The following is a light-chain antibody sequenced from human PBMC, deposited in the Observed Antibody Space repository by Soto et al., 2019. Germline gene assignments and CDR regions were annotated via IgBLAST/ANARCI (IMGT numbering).Light chain of an antibody. CDR2: DAS. J-gene: IGKJ1*01. V-gene: IGKV3-15*01. CDR1: QSVSSN. CDR3: QQDTIRPWT. Sequence: MTHSPATVTVTPGKRATLSCRASQSVSSNLAWYQQKPGQAPRLLIYDASTRATGMPGRLSGSRSGTEFTLTIVSLQSEAFAVYSCQQDTIRPWTFAQGSKVDIK.